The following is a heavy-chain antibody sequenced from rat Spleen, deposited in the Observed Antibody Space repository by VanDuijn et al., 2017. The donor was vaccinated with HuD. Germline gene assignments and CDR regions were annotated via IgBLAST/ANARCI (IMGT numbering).Heavy chain of an antibody. Sequence: EVQLQESGPGLVKPSQSLSLTCSVTGYSITRNYWGWIRKFPGNKMEWIGHISYRGSTSYNPSLKSRISITSDTSKNLFFLQLNSVTTEDTATYYCARIYYMDFDYWGQGVMVTVAS. J-gene: IGHJ2*01. CDR2: ISYRGST. CDR1: GYSITRNY. D-gene: IGHD1-1*01. CDR3: ARIYYMDFDY. V-gene: IGHV3-1*01.